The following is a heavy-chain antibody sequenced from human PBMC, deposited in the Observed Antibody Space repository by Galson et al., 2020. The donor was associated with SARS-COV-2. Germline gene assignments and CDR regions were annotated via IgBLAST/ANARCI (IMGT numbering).Heavy chain of an antibody. CDR1: GFTFRDNL. CDR2: IRTRTESSSA. Sequence: GGTLNLTCPASGFTFRDNLMNWVRKAPGKGLEWLYNIRTRTESSSAKYADSVKGRFTIARDDATNSLYLQLNSMRAEDTAVYYCARDAYYSFDYWGQGILVTVSS. J-gene: IGHJ4*02. D-gene: IGHD2-21*01. V-gene: IGHV3-48*01. CDR3: ARDAYYSFDY.